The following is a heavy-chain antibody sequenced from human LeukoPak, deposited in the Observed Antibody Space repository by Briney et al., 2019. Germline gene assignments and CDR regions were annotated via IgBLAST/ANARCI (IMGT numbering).Heavy chain of an antibody. D-gene: IGHD3-9*01. CDR2: ITTSSNYV. CDR3: ARDRSVVTGYYYFES. Sequence: PGGSLRLSCAASGFTFSSYNMNWVRQAPGKGLEWVSSITTSSNYVEYADSVKGRFTISRDNARNSLYLQMNSLRVADTAVYFCARDRSVVTGYYYFESWGQGTLVTVSS. CDR1: GFTFSSYN. V-gene: IGHV3-21*01. J-gene: IGHJ4*02.